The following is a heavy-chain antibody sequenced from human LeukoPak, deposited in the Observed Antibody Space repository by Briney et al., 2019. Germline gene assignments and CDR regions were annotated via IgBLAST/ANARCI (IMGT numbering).Heavy chain of an antibody. CDR2: IYYSGST. CDR1: GGSISSYY. CDR3: ARTLYYDSSGYGQLWFDP. J-gene: IGHJ5*02. D-gene: IGHD3-22*01. Sequence: SETLSLTCTVSGGSISSYYWSWIRQPPGKGLEWIGYIYYSGSTNYNPSLKSRVTISVDTSKNQFSLKLSSVTAADTAVYYCARTLYYDSSGYGQLWFDPWGQGTLVTVSS. V-gene: IGHV4-59*08.